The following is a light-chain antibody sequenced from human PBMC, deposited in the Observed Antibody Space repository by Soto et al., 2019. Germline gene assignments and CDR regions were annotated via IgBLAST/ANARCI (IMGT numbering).Light chain of an antibody. V-gene: IGKV1-33*01. CDR2: DAS. CDR3: QQYENLPPYT. Sequence: DIQMTQSPSSLSASVGDRVTITCQASQDISKYLNWYQQKPGKAPKLLIYDASNLETGVPSRFSGSGSGTDFTFTISSLQPEDIATYYCQQYENLPPYTFGQGTKLEIK. J-gene: IGKJ2*01. CDR1: QDISKY.